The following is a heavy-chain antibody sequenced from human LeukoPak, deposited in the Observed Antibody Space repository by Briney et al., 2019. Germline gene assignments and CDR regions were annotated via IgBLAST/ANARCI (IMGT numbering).Heavy chain of an antibody. CDR2: IYYSGST. J-gene: IGHJ4*02. V-gene: IGHV4-59*01. CDR3: ARTSPAVAGYYFDY. CDR1: GGSISSYS. Sequence: SETLSLTCTVSGGSISSYSWSWIRQPPGKGLEWVGYIYYSGSTNYNPSPKSRVTISVDTSKNQFSLKLSSVTAADTAVYYCARTSPAVAGYYFDYWGQGTLVTVSS. D-gene: IGHD6-19*01.